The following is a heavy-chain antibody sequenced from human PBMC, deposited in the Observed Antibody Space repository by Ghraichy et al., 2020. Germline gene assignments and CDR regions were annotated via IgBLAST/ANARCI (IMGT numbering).Heavy chain of an antibody. D-gene: IGHD6-6*01. CDR1: GGSISSSSYY. CDR2: IYYSGST. CDR3: AREEYSSYWDYFDY. V-gene: IGHV4-39*07. J-gene: IGHJ4*02. Sequence: SETLSLTCTVSGGSISSSSYYWGWIRQPPGKGLEWIGSIYYSGSTYYNPSLKSRVTISVDTSKNQFSLKLSSVTAADTAVYYCAREEYSSYWDYFDYWGQGTLVTVSS.